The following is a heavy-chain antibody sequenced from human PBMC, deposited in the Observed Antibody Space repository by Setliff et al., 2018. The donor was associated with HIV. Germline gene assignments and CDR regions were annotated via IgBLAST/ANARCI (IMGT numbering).Heavy chain of an antibody. CDR3: ARAGLYSSSWHYYYYYMDV. V-gene: IGHV3-74*01. J-gene: IGHJ6*03. D-gene: IGHD6-13*01. Sequence: PGESLKISCTASGFTFSRSWMHWVRQAPGKGLRWVSRINSDGSSTSYADSVKGRFTISRDNAKNTLYLQMNSLRAEDTAVYYCARAGLYSSSWHYYYYYMDVWGKGTTVTVSS. CDR2: INSDGSST. CDR1: GFTFSRSW.